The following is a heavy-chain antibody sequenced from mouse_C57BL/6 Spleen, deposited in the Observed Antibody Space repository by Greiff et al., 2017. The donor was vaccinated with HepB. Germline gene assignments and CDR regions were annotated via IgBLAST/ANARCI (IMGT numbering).Heavy chain of an antibody. CDR2: INPNNGGT. D-gene: IGHD2-10*01. Sequence: EVQLQQSGPELVKPGASVKISCKASGYTFTDYYMNWVKQSHGKSLEWIGDINPNNGGTSYNQKFKGKATLTVDKSSSTAYMELRSLTSEDSAVYYCARAYYGNWGYWGQGTTLTVSS. V-gene: IGHV1-26*01. CDR1: GYTFTDYY. CDR3: ARAYYGNWGY. J-gene: IGHJ2*01.